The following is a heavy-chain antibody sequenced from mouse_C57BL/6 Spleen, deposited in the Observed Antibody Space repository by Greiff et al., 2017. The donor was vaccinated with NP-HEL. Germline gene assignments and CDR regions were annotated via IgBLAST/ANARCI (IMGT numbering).Heavy chain of an antibody. CDR3: ARSDEYGSGYAWFAY. Sequence: VQLQQSGAELARPGASVKLSCKASGYTFTSYGISWVKQRPGQGLEWIGEIYPRSGDAQYNEKFKGKATLTADKSSSTAYMELRSLTSEDSAVYFFARSDEYGSGYAWFAYWGQGTLVTVS. D-gene: IGHD1-1*01. CDR2: IYPRSGDA. V-gene: IGHV1-81*01. J-gene: IGHJ3*01. CDR1: GYTFTSYG.